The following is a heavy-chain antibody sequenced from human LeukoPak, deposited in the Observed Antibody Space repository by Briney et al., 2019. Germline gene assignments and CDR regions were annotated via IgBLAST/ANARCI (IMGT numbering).Heavy chain of an antibody. V-gene: IGHV3-48*03. Sequence: PGGSLRLSCAASGFTVSSYEMSWVRQAPGKGPEWISYISSSGSTIYYADSVKGRFTISRDNAKNSVYLQMNSLRAEDTAVYYCARGPSGNNNLWMDYWGQGTLVSVSS. CDR3: ARGPSGNNNLWMDY. CDR1: GFTVSSYE. J-gene: IGHJ4*02. CDR2: ISSSGSTI. D-gene: IGHD3-10*01.